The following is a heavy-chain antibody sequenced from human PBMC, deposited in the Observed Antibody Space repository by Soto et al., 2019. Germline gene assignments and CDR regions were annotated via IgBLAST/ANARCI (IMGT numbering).Heavy chain of an antibody. Sequence: QVQLVQSGAEVQKPGSSVKVSCKASGDTFSFYSINWVRQAPGLGLEWMGRINPILSVSNYAQKFQGRVTITADKSTSTADMELSSLRSEDTAMYYCATNYGSGYRAFDYGGQGALVTVSS. V-gene: IGHV1-69*02. CDR2: INPILSVS. CDR1: GDTFSFYS. D-gene: IGHD3-10*01. CDR3: ATNYGSGYRAFDY. J-gene: IGHJ4*02.